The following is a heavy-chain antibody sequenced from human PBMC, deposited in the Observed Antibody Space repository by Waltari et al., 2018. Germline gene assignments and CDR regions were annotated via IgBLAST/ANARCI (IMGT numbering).Heavy chain of an antibody. D-gene: IGHD2-2*01. Sequence: QVELVQSGPELKKPGASVKVSCRASGYSFTSYAINWVRQAPGRGFELMGWGTTNIGNPTYVQGLTGRFVFSLDTSVSTAFLQINSLEAEDTAVYYCAREVVPAATIVVNWFDPWGQGTLVTVSS. V-gene: IGHV7-4-1*02. CDR2: GTTNIGNP. CDR3: AREVVPAATIVVNWFDP. CDR1: GYSFTSYA. J-gene: IGHJ5*02.